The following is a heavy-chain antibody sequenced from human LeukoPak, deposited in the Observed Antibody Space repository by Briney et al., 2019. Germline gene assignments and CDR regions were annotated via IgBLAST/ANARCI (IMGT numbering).Heavy chain of an antibody. CDR1: GFTFSSYA. CDR3: AKDREAVGYCSGGSCATDY. V-gene: IGHV3-23*01. Sequence: PGGSLRLSCAASGFTFSSYAMSWVRQAPGKGLEWVSAISGSGGSTYYADSVKGRFTISRDSSKNTLYLQMNSLRAEDTAVYYCAKDREAVGYCSGGSCATDYWGQGTLVTVSS. D-gene: IGHD2-15*01. CDR2: ISGSGGST. J-gene: IGHJ4*02.